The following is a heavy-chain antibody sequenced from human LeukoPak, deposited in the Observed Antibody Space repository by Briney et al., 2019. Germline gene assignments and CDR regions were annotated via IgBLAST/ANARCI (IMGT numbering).Heavy chain of an antibody. D-gene: IGHD3-10*01. J-gene: IGHJ6*04. Sequence: GGSLRLSCAASGLTFSNYAMSWVRQAPGKGLEWVSAISDSGDDTYYADSVKGRFTISRDNSKNTLYLQMNSLRAEDTAVFYCAKIEVTMVRGFISYYYYGMVVWGKGTTVTVSS. CDR1: GLTFSNYA. CDR3: AKIEVTMVRGFISYYYYGMVV. V-gene: IGHV3-23*01. CDR2: ISDSGDDT.